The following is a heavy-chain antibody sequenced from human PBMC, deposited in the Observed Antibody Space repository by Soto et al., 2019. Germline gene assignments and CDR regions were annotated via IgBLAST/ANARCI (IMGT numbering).Heavy chain of an antibody. CDR3: AREMNCYDTSGDSSFDY. J-gene: IGHJ4*02. CDR2: IYYSGST. Sequence: QVQLQESGPGLVKPSQTLSLTCTVSGGSISSGTYHWSWIRHHPGKGLGWVGYIYYSGSTYYNPSIKSRLTISLDTSKNQFSLRLSSVTAADTAVYYCAREMNCYDTSGDSSFDYWGQGTLVTVSS. D-gene: IGHD3-22*01. CDR1: GGSISSGTYH. V-gene: IGHV4-31*03.